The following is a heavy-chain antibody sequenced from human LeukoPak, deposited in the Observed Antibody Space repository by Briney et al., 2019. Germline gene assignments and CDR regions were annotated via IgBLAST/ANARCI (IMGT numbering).Heavy chain of an antibody. Sequence: GGSLRLSCRVSEFNFIGFIMTWVRQAPGKGLEWVSSISGAGRDINYADSVKGRFTLSRDSSRNTVYLQLNNLRVEDTAIYYCAKANWVSNADAVWWGQGTLVTVSS. J-gene: IGHJ4*02. CDR3: AKANWVSNADAVW. CDR1: EFNFIGFI. D-gene: IGHD1-1*01. V-gene: IGHV3-23*01. CDR2: ISGAGRDI.